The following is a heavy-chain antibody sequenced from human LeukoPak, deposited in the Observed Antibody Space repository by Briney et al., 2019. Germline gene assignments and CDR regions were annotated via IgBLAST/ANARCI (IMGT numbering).Heavy chain of an antibody. J-gene: IGHJ4*02. CDR3: ARDSAQGSSWFIFDY. D-gene: IGHD6-13*01. Sequence: SETLSLTCTVSGGSISSSSYYWGWIRQPPGKGLEWIGDIYYSGRTNYNPSLKSRVTISVDTSKNHFSLKLSSVTAADTAVYYCARDSAQGSSWFIFDYWGQGTLVTVSS. V-gene: IGHV4-61*05. CDR1: GGSISSSSYY. CDR2: IYYSGRT.